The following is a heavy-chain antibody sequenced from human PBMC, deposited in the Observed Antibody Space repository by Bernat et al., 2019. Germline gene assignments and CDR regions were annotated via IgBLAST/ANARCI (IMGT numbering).Heavy chain of an antibody. V-gene: IGHV3-30*18. CDR1: GFTFSSYG. CDR2: ISYDGSNK. Sequence: QVQLVESGGGVVQPWRSLRLSCAASGFTFSSYGMHWVRQAPGKGLEWVAVISYDGSNKYYADSVKGRFTISRDNSKNTLYLQMNSLRAEDTAVYYCAKDPGYGDDYWCQGTLVTVSS. CDR3: AKDPGYGDDY. D-gene: IGHD4/OR15-4a*01. J-gene: IGHJ4*02.